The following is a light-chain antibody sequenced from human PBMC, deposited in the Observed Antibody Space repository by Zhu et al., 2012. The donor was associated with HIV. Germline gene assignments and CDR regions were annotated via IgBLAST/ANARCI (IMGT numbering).Light chain of an antibody. J-gene: IGKJ3*01. CDR3: HQYGSS. CDR1: QDVGSTY. CDR2: AAS. Sequence: EVVMTQSPATLSLSPGERATLSCWASQDVGSTYLTWYQQKPGHPPRLLIFAASTRATGIPDRFSGGESGTNFTLTISRLEPEDFAVYYCHQYGSSFGPGTRVDI. V-gene: IGKV3-20*01.